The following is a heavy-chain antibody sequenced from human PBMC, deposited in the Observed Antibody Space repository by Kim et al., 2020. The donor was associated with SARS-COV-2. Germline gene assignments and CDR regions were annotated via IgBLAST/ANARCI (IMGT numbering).Heavy chain of an antibody. CDR3: ARGRQQWLVRFYMDV. Sequence: SETLSLTCAVYGGSFSGYYWSWIRQPPGKGLEWIGEINHSGSTNYNPSLKSRVTISVDTSKNQFSLKLSSVTAADTAVYYCARGRQQWLVRFYMDVWGKGTTVTVSS. CDR1: GGSFSGYY. J-gene: IGHJ6*03. CDR2: INHSGST. D-gene: IGHD6-19*01. V-gene: IGHV4-34*01.